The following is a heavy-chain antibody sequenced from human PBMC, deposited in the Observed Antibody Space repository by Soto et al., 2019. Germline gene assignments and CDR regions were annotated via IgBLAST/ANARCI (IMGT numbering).Heavy chain of an antibody. J-gene: IGHJ6*02. CDR3: ARDSTRWFPYYGVDV. V-gene: IGHV4-59*01. CDR1: GGSIDYYS. CDR2: VSDTGRA. Sequence: QEQLQESGPGVVKPSETLSLTCSVSGGSIDYYSWTWIRQPPGKGLEWIGYVSDTGRANYNPSLKSRASISVDTSKNQFSLRLTSVTAADTAVYYCARDSTRWFPYYGVDVWGPGTTVTVSS. D-gene: IGHD2-15*01.